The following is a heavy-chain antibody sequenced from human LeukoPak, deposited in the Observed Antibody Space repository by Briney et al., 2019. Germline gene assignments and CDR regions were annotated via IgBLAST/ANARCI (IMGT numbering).Heavy chain of an antibody. CDR1: GFTFSSYE. D-gene: IGHD3-22*01. CDR2: ISSSGSTI. V-gene: IGHV3-48*03. J-gene: IGHJ4*02. Sequence: GGSLRLSCAASGFTFSSYEMNWVRQAPGKGLEWVSYISSSGSTIYYADSVKGRFTISRDNAKNSLYLQMNSLRAEDTAVYYCARDPLYYYDSSGYPNRAFDYWGQGTLVTVSS. CDR3: ARDPLYYYDSSGYPNRAFDY.